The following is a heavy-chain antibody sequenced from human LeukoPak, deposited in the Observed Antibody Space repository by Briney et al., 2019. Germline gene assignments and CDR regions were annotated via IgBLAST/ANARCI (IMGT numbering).Heavy chain of an antibody. CDR3: ARFSTARDNWFDP. V-gene: IGHV5-51*01. D-gene: IGHD5-24*01. CDR2: IYPGDSDT. Sequence: GESLKISCKGSGYIFTTYWIGWVRQMPGKGLEWMGIIYPGDSDTRYSPSFQGQVTISVDKSVSTAYLQWSSLKASDTAMYYCARFSTARDNWFDPWGQGTLVTVSS. CDR1: GYIFTTYW. J-gene: IGHJ5*02.